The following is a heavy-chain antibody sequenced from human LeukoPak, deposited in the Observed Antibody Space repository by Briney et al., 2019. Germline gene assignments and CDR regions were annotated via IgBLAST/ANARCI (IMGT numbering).Heavy chain of an antibody. Sequence: GGSLRLSCEASGFTFSRYRMTWVRQVPGKGLEWVANIKQDGSEEYYVDSVRGRFTISRDNTKDSLFLQMDSLRVEDTAVYYCAKIAYCSSTSCYTRDYYYMDVWGKGTTVTVSS. CDR3: AKIAYCSSTSCYTRDYYYMDV. CDR1: GFTFSRYR. V-gene: IGHV3-7*01. CDR2: IKQDGSEE. D-gene: IGHD2-2*02. J-gene: IGHJ6*03.